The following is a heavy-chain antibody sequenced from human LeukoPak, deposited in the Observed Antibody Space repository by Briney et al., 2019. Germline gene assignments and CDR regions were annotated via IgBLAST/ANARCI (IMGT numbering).Heavy chain of an antibody. D-gene: IGHD2/OR15-2a*01. Sequence: SETLSLTCTVSGGSISGYYWSWIRQPPGKGLEWIGYIFYSGSTTYNPSLRSRVTISLDSSKNQFSLKLSSVTAADTAVYYCARDLSADYWGQGTLVTVSS. CDR3: ARDLSADY. CDR1: GGSISGYY. J-gene: IGHJ4*02. V-gene: IGHV4-59*01. CDR2: IFYSGST.